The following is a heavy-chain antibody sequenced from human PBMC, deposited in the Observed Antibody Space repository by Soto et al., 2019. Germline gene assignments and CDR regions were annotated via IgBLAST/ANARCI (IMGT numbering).Heavy chain of an antibody. J-gene: IGHJ4*02. CDR2: INAGNGNT. V-gene: IGHV1-3*01. Sequence: ASVKVSCKASGYTFTSYAMHWVRQAPGQRLEWMGWINAGNGNTKYSQKFQGRVTITRDTSASTAYMGLSSLRSDDTAVYYCARGRRDYSGYYGYYFDYWGQGTLVTVS. CDR3: ARGRRDYSGYYGYYFDY. CDR1: GYTFTSYA. D-gene: IGHD3-22*01.